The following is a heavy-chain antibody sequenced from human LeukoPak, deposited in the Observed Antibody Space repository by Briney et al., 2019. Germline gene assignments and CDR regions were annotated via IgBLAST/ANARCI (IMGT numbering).Heavy chain of an antibody. J-gene: IGHJ4*02. CDR2: IWYDGSNK. CDR3: TGGGSWAYSSTLDF. V-gene: IGHV3-33*01. D-gene: IGHD2-2*01. CDR1: GFTFSSYG. Sequence: PGGSLRLSCAASGFTFSSYGMHWVRQAPGKGLEWVAVIWYDGSNKYYADSVKGRFTVSRDNSKKTLYLQLNNLRVEDTAVYYCTGGGSWAYSSTLDFWGQGTLVTVST.